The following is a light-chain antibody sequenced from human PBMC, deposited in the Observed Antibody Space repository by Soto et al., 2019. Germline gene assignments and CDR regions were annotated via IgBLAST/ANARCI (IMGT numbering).Light chain of an antibody. CDR1: QSISNY. J-gene: IGKJ5*01. V-gene: IGKV1-39*01. Sequence: DIQMTQSPSSLSASVGDRVTITCRASQSISNYLNWYQQKPGNPTKLLIYTSSSLQSGVPSRFSGSGSGTDFTLTISSLQPEDFATYYCQQSYSATITFGQGTRLEIK. CDR2: TSS. CDR3: QQSYSATIT.